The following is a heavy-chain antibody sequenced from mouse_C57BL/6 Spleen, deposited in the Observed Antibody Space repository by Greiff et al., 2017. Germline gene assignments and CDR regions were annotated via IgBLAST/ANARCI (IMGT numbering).Heavy chain of an antibody. V-gene: IGHV5-17*01. CDR3: ARHTYNYAMDY. D-gene: IGHD2-10*02. J-gene: IGHJ4*01. Sequence: EVHLVESGGGLVKPGGSLKLSCAASGFTFSDYGMHWVRQAPEKGLEWVAYISSGSSTIYYADTVKGRFTISRDNAKNTLFLQMTSLRSEDTAMYYCARHTYNYAMDYWGQGTSVTVSS. CDR2: ISSGSSTI. CDR1: GFTFSDYG.